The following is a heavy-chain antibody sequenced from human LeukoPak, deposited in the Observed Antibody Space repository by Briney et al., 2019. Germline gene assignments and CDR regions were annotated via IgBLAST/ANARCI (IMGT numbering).Heavy chain of an antibody. CDR3: ARAPSSSTGCPGNCKYYYYYYYYMDV. CDR1: GGSISSSSYY. Sequence: SETLSLTCTVSGGSISSSSYYWGWIRQPPGKGLEGIGSIYYSGSTYYNPSLKSRVAISVDTSKNQFSLKLSSVTAADTAVYYCARAPSSSTGCPGNCKYYYYYYYYMDVWGKGTTVTVSS. D-gene: IGHD2-2*01. V-gene: IGHV4-39*07. J-gene: IGHJ6*03. CDR2: IYYSGST.